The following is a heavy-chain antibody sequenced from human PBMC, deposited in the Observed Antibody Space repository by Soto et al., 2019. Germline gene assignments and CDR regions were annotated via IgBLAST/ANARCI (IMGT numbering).Heavy chain of an antibody. Sequence: SETLSLTCTVSGGSISSYYWSWIRQPAGKGLEWIGRIYTSGSTNYNPSLKSRVTMSVDTSKTQFSLKLSSVTAADTAVYYCARGGPVSLYSGSYYWFDPWGQGTLVTVSS. CDR3: ARGGPVSLYSGSYYWFDP. CDR1: GGSISSYY. J-gene: IGHJ5*02. D-gene: IGHD1-26*01. CDR2: IYTSGST. V-gene: IGHV4-4*07.